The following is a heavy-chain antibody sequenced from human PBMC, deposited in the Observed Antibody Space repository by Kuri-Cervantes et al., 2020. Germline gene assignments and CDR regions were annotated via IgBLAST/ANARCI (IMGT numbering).Heavy chain of an antibody. V-gene: IGHV3-23*01. CDR1: GFTLSSYA. Sequence: GGSLRLSCAASGFTLSSYAMSWVRQAPGKGLEWVSAISGSAGNTYSADSVKGRFTISRDNSKNTLYLQMNSLRAEDTAIYYCAKDLKQVAYFDYWGQGTLVTVSS. D-gene: IGHD6-6*01. J-gene: IGHJ4*02. CDR2: ISGSAGNT. CDR3: AKDLKQVAYFDY.